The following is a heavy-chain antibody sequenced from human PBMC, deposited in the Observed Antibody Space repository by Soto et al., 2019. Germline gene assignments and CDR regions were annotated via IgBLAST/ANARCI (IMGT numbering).Heavy chain of an antibody. V-gene: IGHV5-51*01. CDR1: GYSFTNYW. Sequence: GESLKISCKGSGYSFTNYWIGWVRQMPGKGLEWMGIIYPGDSDTRYSPSFQGQVTISADKSNSTAYLQWYSLKASDTAMYYCARPRSRYYYYYGMDVRGQGTTVTVSS. D-gene: IGHD6-25*01. J-gene: IGHJ6*02. CDR3: ARPRSRYYYYYGMDV. CDR2: IYPGDSDT.